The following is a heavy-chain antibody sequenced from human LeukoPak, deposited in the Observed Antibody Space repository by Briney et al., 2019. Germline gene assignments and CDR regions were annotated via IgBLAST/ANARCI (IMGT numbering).Heavy chain of an antibody. J-gene: IGHJ5*02. CDR3: ARLDGYCSGGSCYSVSFVDP. D-gene: IGHD2-15*01. Sequence: SETLSLTCTVSGGSISSSNYYWGWLRQPPGKGLEWIGSIYDSGSTYYNPSLKSRVTISVDTSKNQFSLKLSSVTAADTAVYYCARLDGYCSGGSCYSVSFVDPWGQGTLVTVSS. CDR2: IYDSGST. V-gene: IGHV4-39*01. CDR1: GGSISSSNYY.